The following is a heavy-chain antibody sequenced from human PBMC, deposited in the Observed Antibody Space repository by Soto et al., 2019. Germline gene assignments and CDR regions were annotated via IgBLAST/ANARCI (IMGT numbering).Heavy chain of an antibody. D-gene: IGHD4-4*01. J-gene: IGHJ4*02. CDR3: ARDRHSNSYYFDY. V-gene: IGHV1-46*03. Sequence: QVQLVQSGAEVKKPGASVKVSCKASGYTFTSYYMHWVRQAPGQGLEWMGIINPSGGSTSYAQKCPGRVTMTRDTSTSTVYMELSSLSSEDTAVYYCARDRHSNSYYFDYWGQGTLVTVSS. CDR2: INPSGGST. CDR1: GYTFTSYY.